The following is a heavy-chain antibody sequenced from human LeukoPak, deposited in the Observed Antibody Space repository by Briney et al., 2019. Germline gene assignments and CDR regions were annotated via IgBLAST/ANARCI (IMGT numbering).Heavy chain of an antibody. J-gene: IGHJ4*02. CDR1: GFTFSSYS. CDR2: ISSSSSYI. Sequence: GGSLRLSCAASGFTFSSYSMNWVRQAPGKGLEWVSSISSSSSYIYYADSVKGRFTISRDNAKNSLYLQMNSLRAEDTAVYYCERDVVEEQLVEFDYWGQGTLVTVSS. D-gene: IGHD6-6*01. V-gene: IGHV3-21*01. CDR3: ERDVVEEQLVEFDY.